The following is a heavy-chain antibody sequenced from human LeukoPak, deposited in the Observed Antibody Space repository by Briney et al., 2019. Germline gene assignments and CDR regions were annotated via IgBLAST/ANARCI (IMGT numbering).Heavy chain of an antibody. CDR2: IYYSGST. J-gene: IGHJ6*03. CDR1: GGSIDIYY. CDR3: ASAISGYDSSLYYYYYMDV. D-gene: IGHD5-12*01. V-gene: IGHV4-59*12. Sequence: PSETLSLTCTVSGGSIDIYYWNWIRQPPGKGLEWIGYIYYSGSTNYNPSLKSRVTISVDTSKNQFSLKLSSVTAADTAVYYCASAISGYDSSLYYYYYMDVWGKGTTVTVSS.